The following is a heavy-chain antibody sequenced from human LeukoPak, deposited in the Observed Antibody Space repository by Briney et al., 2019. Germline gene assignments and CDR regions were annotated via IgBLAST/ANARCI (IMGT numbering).Heavy chain of an antibody. CDR3: AREDNSKNRP. D-gene: IGHD2/OR15-2a*01. J-gene: IGHJ5*02. CDR1: GGSISSYY. V-gene: IGHV4-4*07. Sequence: PSETLSLTCTVSGGSISSYYWSWIRQPAGKGLEWIGRIYTSGSTNYNPSLKSRVTISVDKSKNQFSLKLTSVTAADTAVYFCAREDNSKNRPWGQGTLVTVSS. CDR2: IYTSGST.